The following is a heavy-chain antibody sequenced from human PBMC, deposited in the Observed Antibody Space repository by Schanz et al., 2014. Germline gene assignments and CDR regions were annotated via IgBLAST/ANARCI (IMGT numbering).Heavy chain of an antibody. V-gene: IGHV3-21*04. CDR3: AKYGGGYSYGFVEY. CDR1: GFTFSSYG. Sequence: EVQLLESGGGVVQPGRSLRLSCAASGFTFSSYGMNWVRQAPGKGLEWVSSISSSSSYISYADSVKGRFTISRDNSNNTLYLQMKSLRAEDTAVYYCAKYGGGYSYGFVEYWGQGILVTVSS. D-gene: IGHD5-18*01. J-gene: IGHJ4*02. CDR2: ISSSSSYI.